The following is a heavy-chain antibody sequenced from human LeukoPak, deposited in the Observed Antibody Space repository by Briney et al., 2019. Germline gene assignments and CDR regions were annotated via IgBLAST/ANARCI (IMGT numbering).Heavy chain of an antibody. Sequence: GGSLRLSCAASGFTFSSYAMSWVRQAPGKGLEWVSGISWNSGSIGYADSVKGRFTISRDNAKNSLYLQMNSLRAEDTALYYCAKDRDYYGSGEVWGQGTLVTVSS. CDR3: AKDRDYYGSGEV. J-gene: IGHJ4*02. D-gene: IGHD3-10*01. CDR1: GFTFSSYA. V-gene: IGHV3-9*01. CDR2: ISWNSGSI.